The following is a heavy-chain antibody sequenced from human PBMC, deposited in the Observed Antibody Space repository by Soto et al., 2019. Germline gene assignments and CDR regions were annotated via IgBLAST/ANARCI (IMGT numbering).Heavy chain of an antibody. CDR3: ARAVTTFLNYYYYMDV. D-gene: IGHD4-4*01. V-gene: IGHV4-34*01. Sequence: SETLSLTCAVYGGSFSGYYWSWIHQPPGKGLEWIGEINHSGSTNYNPSLKSRVTISVDTSKNQFSLKLSSVTAADTAVYYCARAVTTFLNYYYYMDVWGKGTTVTVSS. CDR2: INHSGST. CDR1: GGSFSGYY. J-gene: IGHJ6*03.